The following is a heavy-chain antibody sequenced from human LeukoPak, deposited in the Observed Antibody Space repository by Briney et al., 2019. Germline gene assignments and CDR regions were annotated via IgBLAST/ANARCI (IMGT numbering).Heavy chain of an antibody. CDR2: MSAVGCST. Sequence: PGGSLRLSCAASGFTFTSYWMHWVRQAPGKGLVWVSRMSAVGCSTTYADSVKGRFTISRDNAKNTLYLQMNSLRAEDTAVYYCARDMRRASGSSGYLFDYWGQGTLVTVSS. CDR3: ARDMRRASGSSGYLFDY. V-gene: IGHV3-74*01. D-gene: IGHD3-22*01. J-gene: IGHJ4*02. CDR1: GFTFTSYW.